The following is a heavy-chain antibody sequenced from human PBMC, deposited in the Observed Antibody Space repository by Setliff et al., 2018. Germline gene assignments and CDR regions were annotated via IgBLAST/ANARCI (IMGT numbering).Heavy chain of an antibody. V-gene: IGHV1-69*10. J-gene: IGHJ3*02. CDR2: IIPILGIA. D-gene: IGHD3-10*01. Sequence: SVKVSCKASGGTFSSYAISWVRQAPGQGLEWMGGIIPILGIANYAQKFQGRVTMTRDTSTSTVYMELSSLRSEDTAVYYCARGPKFDGEAFDIWGQGTMVTVSS. CDR1: GGTFSSYA. CDR3: ARGPKFDGEAFDI.